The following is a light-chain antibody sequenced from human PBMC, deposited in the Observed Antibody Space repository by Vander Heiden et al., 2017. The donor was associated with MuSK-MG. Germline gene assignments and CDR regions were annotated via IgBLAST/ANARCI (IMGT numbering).Light chain of an antibody. J-gene: IGKJ5*01. CDR1: QSVLSNNKNY. CDR3: QQSYGAPIT. CDR2: SAS. Sequence: DIVMTQSPDSLAVSLGERATINCKSSQSVLSNNKNYLSWYQQRPGQPPKVLMSSASARESGVPDRFTGSGSGTDFNLTISSLQAEDVAVYYCQQSYGAPITFGQGTRLEI. V-gene: IGKV4-1*01.